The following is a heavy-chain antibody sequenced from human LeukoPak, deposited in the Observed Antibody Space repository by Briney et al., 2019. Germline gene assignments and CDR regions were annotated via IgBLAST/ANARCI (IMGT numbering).Heavy chain of an antibody. CDR2: INHSGST. CDR3: ARTPPGIAVAGTRAAYYYYMDV. CDR1: GGSFSGYY. J-gene: IGHJ6*03. D-gene: IGHD6-19*01. Sequence: PSETLSLTCAVYGGSFSGYYWSWIRQPPGKGLDWIGEINHSGSTNYNPSLKSRVTISVDTSKNQFSLKLSSVTAADTAVYYCARTPPGIAVAGTRAAYYYYMDVWGKGTTVTVSS. V-gene: IGHV4-34*01.